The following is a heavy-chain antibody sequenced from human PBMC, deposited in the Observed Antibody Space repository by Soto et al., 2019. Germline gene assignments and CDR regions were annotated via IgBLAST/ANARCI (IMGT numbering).Heavy chain of an antibody. D-gene: IGHD1-26*01. V-gene: IGHV3-23*01. CDR2: ISGSGGST. CDR1: GFTFSSYA. J-gene: IGHJ4*02. Sequence: GGSLSLSCAASGFTFSSYAMSWVRQAPGKGLEWVSAISGSGGSTYYADSVKGRFTISRDNSKNTLYLQMNSLRAEDTAVYYCAKVYRERRYYFDYWGQGTLVTVSS. CDR3: AKVYRERRYYFDY.